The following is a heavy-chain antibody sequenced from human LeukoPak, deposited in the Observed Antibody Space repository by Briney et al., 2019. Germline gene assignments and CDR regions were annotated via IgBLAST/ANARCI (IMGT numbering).Heavy chain of an antibody. CDR2: IKSKTDGGTT. V-gene: IGHV3-15*01. Sequence: GGSLRLSCAASGFTFSNAWMSWVRQAPGKGLEWVGRIKSKTDGGTTDYAAPVKGRFSISRDDSKNTRYLQMNSLRTEDTAVYYCTTPWFGGSYYGGNYWGQGTLVTVSS. J-gene: IGHJ4*02. D-gene: IGHD1-26*01. CDR1: GFTFSNAW. CDR3: TTPWFGGSYYGGNY.